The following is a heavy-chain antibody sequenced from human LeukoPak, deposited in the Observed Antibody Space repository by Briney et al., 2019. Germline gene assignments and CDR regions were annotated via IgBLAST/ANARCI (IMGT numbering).Heavy chain of an antibody. CDR2: IGSDNKP. CDR1: GFTFSAYA. D-gene: IGHD1-26*01. J-gene: IGHJ6*02. Sequence: GGSLRLSCEASGFTFSAYAMTWVRQAPGKRLKWVSSIGSDNKPHYSESVKGRFDISRDNSKSMLFLQLNSVRAEGTALYCGARALHYYVAMDVWVQGTTVTVSS. V-gene: IGHV3-23*05. CDR3: ARALHYYVAMDV.